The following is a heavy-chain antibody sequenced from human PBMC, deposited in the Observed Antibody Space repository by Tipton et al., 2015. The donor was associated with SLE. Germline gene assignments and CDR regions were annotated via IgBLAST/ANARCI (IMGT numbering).Heavy chain of an antibody. CDR2: ISYSGSP. J-gene: IGHJ3*02. CDR3: ARDGGGIGNAFDI. CDR1: GGSISSYY. Sequence: TLSLTCTVSGGSISSYYWSWIRQPPGRGLEWIGYISYSGSPNYNPSLKSRVTISVDTSKNQFSLKLSSVTAADTAIYYCARDGGGIGNAFDIWGQGTMVTVSS. D-gene: IGHD3-16*01. V-gene: IGHV4-59*01.